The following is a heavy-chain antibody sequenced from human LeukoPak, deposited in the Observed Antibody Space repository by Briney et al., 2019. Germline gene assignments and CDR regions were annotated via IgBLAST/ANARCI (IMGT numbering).Heavy chain of an antibody. Sequence: GGSLRLSCAASGFTFSDYYMSWISQAPGKGLEWVSYISSSSSYTNYADSVKGRLTISRDNAKNSLYLQMNSLRAEDTAVYYCARAFDGSGRFDYWGQGSLVTVSS. CDR2: ISSSSSYT. D-gene: IGHD3-10*01. CDR3: ARAFDGSGRFDY. J-gene: IGHJ4*02. CDR1: GFTFSDYY. V-gene: IGHV3-11*05.